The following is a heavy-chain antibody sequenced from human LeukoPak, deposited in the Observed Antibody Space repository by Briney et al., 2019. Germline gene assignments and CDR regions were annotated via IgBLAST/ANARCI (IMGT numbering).Heavy chain of an antibody. J-gene: IGHJ2*01. V-gene: IGHV3-13*01. CDR1: GFTFNYYD. Sequence: GGSLRLSCAVSGFTFNYYDMHWVRQAPGKRLEWVSAIRTTGDTHYPDSVKGRFAMSREDAKNSVHLQMNTLRAGDTAVHYCARGVSYYYDNSGHPGWYFDLWGRGTLVTASS. CDR2: IRTTGDT. CDR3: ARGVSYYYDNSGHPGWYFDL. D-gene: IGHD3-22*01.